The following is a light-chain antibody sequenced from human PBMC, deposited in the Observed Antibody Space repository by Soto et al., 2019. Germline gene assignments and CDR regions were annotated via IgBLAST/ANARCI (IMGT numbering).Light chain of an antibody. V-gene: IGKV1-5*01. CDR3: QQYNSYPIT. Sequence: DIQMTQSPSSLSASLGDRVTITCRASQTISSYLNWYQQKPGRAPKLLIYAASNLESGVPSRFSGSGSGTEFTLTISSLQPDDFATYYCQQYNSYPITFGQGTRLEIK. CDR1: QTISSY. J-gene: IGKJ5*01. CDR2: AAS.